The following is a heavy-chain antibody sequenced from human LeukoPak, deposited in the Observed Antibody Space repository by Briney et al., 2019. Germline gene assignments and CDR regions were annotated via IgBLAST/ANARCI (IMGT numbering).Heavy chain of an antibody. V-gene: IGHV3-74*01. D-gene: IGHD3-10*01. J-gene: IGHJ4*02. Sequence: GGSLRLSCAAPGFTFSNYWMHWVRQGPGQGLMWVSRVKTDGSSISYADSVKGRFTISRDNAKNTLYLQMNSLGAGDTAVYYCARGYGSFVDYWGQGTLVTVSS. CDR1: GFTFSNYW. CDR3: ARGYGSFVDY. CDR2: VKTDGSSI.